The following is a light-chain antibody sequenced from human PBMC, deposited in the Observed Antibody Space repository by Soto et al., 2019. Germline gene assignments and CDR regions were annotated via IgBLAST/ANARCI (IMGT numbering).Light chain of an antibody. V-gene: IGKV3-15*01. CDR2: DAS. CDR3: QQYNNWPPIT. Sequence: EIVMTQSPVTLSVSPGERVTLSCRASQSVSSNLAWYQQKPGQTPKLLIYDASTRATGVPARFSGGGSGTEFTLTINSLQSEDFAVYYCQQYNNWPPITFGQGTRLEIK. J-gene: IGKJ5*01. CDR1: QSVSSN.